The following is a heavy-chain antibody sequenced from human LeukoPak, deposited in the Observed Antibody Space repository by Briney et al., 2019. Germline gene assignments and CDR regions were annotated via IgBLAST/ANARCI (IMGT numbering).Heavy chain of an antibody. CDR2: IFYSGST. V-gene: IGHV4-59*08. D-gene: IGHD3-22*01. Sequence: SETLSLTCTVSGGSMTTYYWSWVRQPPGKGLEWIGYIFYSGSTNYNPSLKSRVTMSVDTSKNQFSLRLSSVTATDTAVYYCARLQFGSGDYHEVDYWGQGTLVTVSS. CDR1: GGSMTTYY. CDR3: ARLQFGSGDYHEVDY. J-gene: IGHJ4*02.